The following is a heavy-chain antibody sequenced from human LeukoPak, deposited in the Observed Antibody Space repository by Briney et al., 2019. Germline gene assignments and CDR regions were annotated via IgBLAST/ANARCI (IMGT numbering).Heavy chain of an antibody. Sequence: PGGSLRLSCSASGFTFSAYWMHWVRPAPGTGLVWVSRINSDGSTTSYADSVKGRFTISRDNAKNTLYLQMNSLRVEDTAVYYCVRGESRVAETGKIGYWGQGTLVTVSS. CDR1: GFTFSAYW. V-gene: IGHV3-74*01. CDR2: INSDGSTT. J-gene: IGHJ4*02. D-gene: IGHD6-19*01. CDR3: VRGESRVAETGKIGY.